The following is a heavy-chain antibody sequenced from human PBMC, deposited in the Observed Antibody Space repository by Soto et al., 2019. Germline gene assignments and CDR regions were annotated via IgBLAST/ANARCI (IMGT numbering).Heavy chain of an antibody. J-gene: IGHJ5*02. CDR3: ARRAPIVVVPAAIWVSGFDP. Sequence: ASVKVSCKASGYTFTGYYMHWVRQAPGQGLEWMGWINPNSGGTNYAQKFQGRVTMTRDTSISTAYMELSRLRSDDTAVYYCARRAPIVVVPAAIWVSGFDPLGQGTLVTVSS. CDR2: INPNSGGT. CDR1: GYTFTGYY. V-gene: IGHV1-2*02. D-gene: IGHD2-2*01.